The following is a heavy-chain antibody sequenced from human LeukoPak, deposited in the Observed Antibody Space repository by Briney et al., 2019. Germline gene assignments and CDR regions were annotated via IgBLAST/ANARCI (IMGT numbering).Heavy chain of an antibody. Sequence: PSETLSLTCTVSGGSISSHYWSWIRQPPGKGLEWIGYIYYSGSTNYNLSLKSRVTISVDTSKNQFSLKLSSVTAADTAVYYCARVPAAIGWFDPWGQGTLVTVSS. V-gene: IGHV4-59*11. J-gene: IGHJ5*02. CDR3: ARVPAAIGWFDP. D-gene: IGHD2-2*02. CDR1: GGSISSHY. CDR2: IYYSGST.